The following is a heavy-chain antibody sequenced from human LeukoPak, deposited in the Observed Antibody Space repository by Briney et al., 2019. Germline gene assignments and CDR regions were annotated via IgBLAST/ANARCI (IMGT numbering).Heavy chain of an antibody. CDR2: ISWNSGSI. D-gene: IGHD6-13*01. CDR1: GFTFDDYA. Sequence: GRSLRLSCAASGFTFDDYAVHWVRQAPGKGLEWVSGISWNSGSIGYADSVKSRFTISRDNAKNSLYLQMNSLRAEDTAVYYCARNDPVAAAGMSIWGQGTMVTVSS. V-gene: IGHV3-9*01. CDR3: ARNDPVAAAGMSI. J-gene: IGHJ3*02.